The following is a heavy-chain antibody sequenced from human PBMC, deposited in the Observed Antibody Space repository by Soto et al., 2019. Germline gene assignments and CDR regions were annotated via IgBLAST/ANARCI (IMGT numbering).Heavy chain of an antibody. CDR2: IYSGGST. CDR3: AREIGSGWYFG. V-gene: IGHV3-66*01. J-gene: IGHJ4*02. Sequence: EVQLVESGGGLVQPGGSLRLSCAASGFTVSSNYMSWVRQAPGKGLEWVSVIYSGGSTYYADSVKGRLTISRDNSKNTLYLQMTSLRAEATAVYYCAREIGSGWYFGWGQGTLVTVSS. D-gene: IGHD6-19*01. CDR1: GFTVSSNY.